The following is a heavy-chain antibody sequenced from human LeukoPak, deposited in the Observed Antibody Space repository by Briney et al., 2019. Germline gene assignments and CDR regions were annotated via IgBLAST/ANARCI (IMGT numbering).Heavy chain of an antibody. V-gene: IGHV4-4*02. Sequence: SETLSLTCAVSGGSISSSYWWSWVRQPPGKGLEWIGEIYHSGYTNYNPSLKSRVTISADTSKNQFSLQLSSVTAADTAVYSCARRSYNSPFRYWGQGTLVTVS. CDR2: IYHSGYT. CDR3: ARRSYNSPFRY. J-gene: IGHJ4*02. D-gene: IGHD1-26*01. CDR1: GGSISSSYW.